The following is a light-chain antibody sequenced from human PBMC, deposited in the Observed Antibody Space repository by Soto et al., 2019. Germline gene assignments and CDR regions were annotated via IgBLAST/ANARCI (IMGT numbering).Light chain of an antibody. CDR1: SSNIGSNT. J-gene: IGLJ1*01. Sequence: QSVLTQPPSGSGTPGQRVTIVCSGRSSNIGSNTVNWYQQLPGTAPKLLIYSNNQRPSGVPDRFSGSKSGTSASLAISGLQSEDEADYYCAAWDDSLNGYVFGTGTKLTVL. CDR2: SNN. V-gene: IGLV1-44*01. CDR3: AAWDDSLNGYV.